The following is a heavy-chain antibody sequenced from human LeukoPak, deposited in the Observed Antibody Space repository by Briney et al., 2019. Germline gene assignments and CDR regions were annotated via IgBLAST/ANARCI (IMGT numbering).Heavy chain of an antibody. Sequence: SVKVSCKASGGTFSSYAISWVRQAPGQGLEWMGGIIPIFGTANYAQKFQGRVTITADESTSTAYMELSSLRSEDTAVYYCARVGVDTAMVYYFDYWGQGTLVTVSS. J-gene: IGHJ4*02. D-gene: IGHD5-18*01. CDR1: GGTFSSYA. CDR3: ARVGVDTAMVYYFDY. CDR2: IIPIFGTA. V-gene: IGHV1-69*13.